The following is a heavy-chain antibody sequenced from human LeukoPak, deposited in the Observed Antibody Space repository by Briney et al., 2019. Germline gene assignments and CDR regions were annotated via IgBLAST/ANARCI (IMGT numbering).Heavy chain of an antibody. CDR1: GFTFSSYE. Sequence: GGSLRLSCAASGFTFSSYEMNWVRQAPGKGLDWVSYISISCTTIYYADSVKGRCTISRDNAKSSLYLQMNNLRAEDTAVYYCARDPYSGHYGNDYYYYMDVWGKGTTVTISS. CDR3: ARDPYSGHYGNDYYYYMDV. J-gene: IGHJ6*03. CDR2: ISISCTTI. D-gene: IGHD5-12*01. V-gene: IGHV3-48*03.